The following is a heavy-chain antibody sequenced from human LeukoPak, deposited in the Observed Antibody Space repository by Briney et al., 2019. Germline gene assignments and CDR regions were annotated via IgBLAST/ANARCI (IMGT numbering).Heavy chain of an antibody. Sequence: SETLSLTCAVYGGSLSGYYWSWIRQPPGKGLEWIGEINHSGSTNYNPSLKSRVTISVDTSKNQFSLKLSSVTAADTAVYYCARAQGYCSSTSCSVSMDVWGKGTTVTISS. CDR2: INHSGST. D-gene: IGHD2-2*01. CDR1: GGSLSGYY. V-gene: IGHV4-34*01. J-gene: IGHJ6*04. CDR3: ARAQGYCSSTSCSVSMDV.